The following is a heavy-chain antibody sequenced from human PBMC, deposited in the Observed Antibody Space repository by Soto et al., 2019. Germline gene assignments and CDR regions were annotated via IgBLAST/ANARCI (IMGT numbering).Heavy chain of an antibody. CDR2: ISSSSSYK. Sequence: GGSLRLSCAASGFTFSSYSMNWVRQAPGKGLEWVSSISSSSSYKYSADSVKGRFTISRDNAKNSLYLQMNSLRAEDTAVYYCAREDYSNFDYWGQGPLGTVSS. V-gene: IGHV3-21*01. CDR1: GFTFSSYS. J-gene: IGHJ4*02. D-gene: IGHD4-4*01. CDR3: AREDYSNFDY.